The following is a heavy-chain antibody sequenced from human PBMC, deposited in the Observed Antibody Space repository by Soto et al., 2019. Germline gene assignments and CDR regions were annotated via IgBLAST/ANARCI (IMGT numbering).Heavy chain of an antibody. CDR2: TSYDGNNK. CDR3: AKEGLYKTLDY. D-gene: IGHD1-1*01. CDR1: GFTFKSYG. V-gene: IGHV3-30*18. J-gene: IGHJ4*02. Sequence: QVQLAESGGGVVQPGRSLRLSCAASGFTFKSYGMHWVRQAPGKGLEWVAVTSYDGNNKYYADSVKGRFTISRDIPKNTLYLQLNSLRAEDTAVYYCAKEGLYKTLDYWGQGTLVTVSS.